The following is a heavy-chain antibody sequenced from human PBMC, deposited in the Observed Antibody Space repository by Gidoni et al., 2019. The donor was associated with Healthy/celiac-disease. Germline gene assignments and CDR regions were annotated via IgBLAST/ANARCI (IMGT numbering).Heavy chain of an antibody. Sequence: QVQLQESGPGLVKPSQTLSLTCTVSGGSISSGDYYWSWIRPPPGKVLEWIGYIYYSGSTYYNPSLKSRVTISVDTSKNQFSLKLSSVTAADTAVYYCATRPRFMITFGQDYWGQGTLVTVSS. J-gene: IGHJ4*02. D-gene: IGHD3-16*01. CDR1: GGSISSGDYY. V-gene: IGHV4-30-4*01. CDR2: IYYSGST. CDR3: ATRPRFMITFGQDY.